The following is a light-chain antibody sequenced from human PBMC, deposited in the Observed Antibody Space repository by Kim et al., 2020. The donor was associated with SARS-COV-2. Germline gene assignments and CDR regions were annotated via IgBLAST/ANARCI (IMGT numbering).Light chain of an antibody. CDR1: RLRSYY. J-gene: IGLJ3*02. Sequence: ALGQTVRITSQGDRLRSYYASWYQQKPGQAPVLVIYGKNNRPSGIPDRFSGSSSGNTASLTITGAQAEDEADYYCNSRDSSGNHWVFGGGTKLTVL. CDR2: GKN. V-gene: IGLV3-19*01. CDR3: NSRDSSGNHWV.